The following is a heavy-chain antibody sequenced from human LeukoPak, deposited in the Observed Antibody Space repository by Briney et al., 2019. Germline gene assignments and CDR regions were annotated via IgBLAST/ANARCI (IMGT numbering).Heavy chain of an antibody. CDR2: IKQDGSEK. V-gene: IGHV3-7*03. J-gene: IGHJ3*01. CDR1: GFTFSSYW. Sequence: GGSLRLSCAASGFTFSSYWMSWVRQAPGKGLGWVANIKQDGSEKYYVDSVKGRFTISRDNAKNSLYLQMNSLRAEDTAVYYCARDRGYNQDHAFDVWGQGTMVTVSS. D-gene: IGHD5-24*01. CDR3: ARDRGYNQDHAFDV.